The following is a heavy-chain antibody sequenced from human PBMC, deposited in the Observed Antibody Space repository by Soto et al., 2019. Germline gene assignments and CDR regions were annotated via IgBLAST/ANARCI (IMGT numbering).Heavy chain of an antibody. D-gene: IGHD3-9*01. V-gene: IGHV3-33*01. Sequence: GGSLRLSCAASGFTFSSYGMHWVRQAPGKGLEWVAVIWYDGSNKYYADSLKGRFTISRDNSKNTLYLQMNSLRAEDTAVYYCARSPYYDILTGYYMSGMDVWGQGTTVTVSS. CDR1: GFTFSSYG. CDR2: IWYDGSNK. J-gene: IGHJ6*02. CDR3: ARSPYYDILTGYYMSGMDV.